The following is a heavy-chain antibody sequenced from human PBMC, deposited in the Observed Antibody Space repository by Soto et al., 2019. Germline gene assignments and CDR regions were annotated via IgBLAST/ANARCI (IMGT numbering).Heavy chain of an antibody. CDR2: IYYSGST. J-gene: IGHJ5*02. CDR3: ARTSSESDFWSGYYTGDWFDP. V-gene: IGHV4-59*01. Sequence: SETLSLTCTVSGGSISSYYWSWIRQPPGKGLEWIGYIYYSGSTNYNPSLKSRVTISVDTSKNQFSLKLSSVTAADTAGYYCARTSSESDFWSGYYTGDWFDPWGQGTLVTVSS. D-gene: IGHD3-3*01. CDR1: GGSISSYY.